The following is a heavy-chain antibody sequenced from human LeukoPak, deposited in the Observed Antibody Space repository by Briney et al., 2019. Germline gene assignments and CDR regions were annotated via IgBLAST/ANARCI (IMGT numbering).Heavy chain of an antibody. J-gene: IGHJ4*02. CDR2: IYSGGST. V-gene: IGHV3-66*01. Sequence: GGSLRLSCAASGFTFSSYGMHWVRQAPGRGLEWVSVIYSGGSTYYADSVKGRFTISRDNSKNTLYLQMNSLRAEDTAVYYCARGPLGHFDYWAQGTLVTVSS. D-gene: IGHD3-16*01. CDR3: ARGPLGHFDY. CDR1: GFTFSSYG.